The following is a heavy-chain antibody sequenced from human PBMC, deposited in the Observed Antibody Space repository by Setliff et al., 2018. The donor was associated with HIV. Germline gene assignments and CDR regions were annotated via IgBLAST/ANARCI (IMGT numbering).Heavy chain of an antibody. Sequence: GGSLRLSCVASGFTLSRYWMHWVRQAPGKGLVWVSRINSDGSSTGYADSVEGRFTISRDSAKNSLYLQMNSLRAEDTAVYYCARAYNVYDYRFDSSGYDYWGQGTLVTSPQ. V-gene: IGHV3-74*01. J-gene: IGHJ4*02. CDR3: ARAYNVYDYRFDSSGYDY. CDR1: GFTLSRYW. D-gene: IGHD3-22*01. CDR2: INSDGSST.